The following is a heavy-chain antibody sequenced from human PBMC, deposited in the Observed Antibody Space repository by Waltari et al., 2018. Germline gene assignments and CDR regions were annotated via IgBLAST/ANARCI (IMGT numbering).Heavy chain of an antibody. CDR2: IIPIFGTA. Sequence: QVQLVQSGAEVKKPGSSVKVSCKASGGTFSSYAISWVRQAPGQGLEWMGGIIPIFGTANYAQEFQGRVTITADESTSTAYMELSSLRSEDTAVYYCARGGYAIHYYYYGMDVWGQGTTVTVSS. CDR3: ARGGYAIHYYYYGMDV. J-gene: IGHJ6*02. D-gene: IGHD2-8*01. CDR1: GGTFSSYA. V-gene: IGHV1-69*01.